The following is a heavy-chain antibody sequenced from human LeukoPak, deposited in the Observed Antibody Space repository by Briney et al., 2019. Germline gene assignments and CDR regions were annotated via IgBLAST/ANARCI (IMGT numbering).Heavy chain of an antibody. CDR3: ARGGVGYSSGWFDY. D-gene: IGHD6-19*01. J-gene: IGHJ4*02. Sequence: SVKVSCKASGGTFSSYAISWVRQAPGQGLEWMGRIIPIFGTANYAQKFQGRVTITTDESTSTAYMELSSLRPEDTAVYYCARGGVGYSSGWFDYWGQGTLVTVSS. V-gene: IGHV1-69*05. CDR1: GGTFSSYA. CDR2: IIPIFGTA.